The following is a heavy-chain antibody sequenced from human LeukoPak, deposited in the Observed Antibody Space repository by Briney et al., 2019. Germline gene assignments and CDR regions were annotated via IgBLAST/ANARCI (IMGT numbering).Heavy chain of an antibody. D-gene: IGHD1-1*01. CDR2: ISAYNGNT. CDR3: ARVGTPTWYFDL. V-gene: IGHV1-18*04. CDR1: GYTFTSYG. Sequence: ASVKVSCKASGYTFTSYGINWVRQAPGQGLEWMGWISAYNGNTNYAQKFQGRVTITADESTSTAYMELSSLRSEDTAVYYCARVGTPTWYFDLWSRGTLVTVSS. J-gene: IGHJ2*01.